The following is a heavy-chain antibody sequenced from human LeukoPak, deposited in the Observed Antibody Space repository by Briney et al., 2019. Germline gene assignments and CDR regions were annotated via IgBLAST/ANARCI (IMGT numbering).Heavy chain of an antibody. CDR3: ARSFYDDSGYPNFDY. D-gene: IGHD3-22*01. J-gene: IGHJ4*02. CDR2: ISSGSSYI. Sequence: GASVKVSCKASGYTFTSYSMNWVRQAPGKGLEWVSFISSGSSYIYYADSVKGRFTISRDNAKKSLYLQMNSLRAEDTAVYFCARSFYDDSGYPNFDYWGQGTLVTVSS. CDR1: GYTFTSYS. V-gene: IGHV3-21*01.